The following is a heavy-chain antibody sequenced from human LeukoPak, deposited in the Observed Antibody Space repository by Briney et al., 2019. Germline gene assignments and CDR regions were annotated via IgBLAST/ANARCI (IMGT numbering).Heavy chain of an antibody. CDR2: IFTSGIT. CDR3: ARESSGTYYSPLGYMDV. CDR1: GVSISIYY. V-gene: IGHV4-4*07. J-gene: IGHJ6*03. Sequence: SETLSLTCTVSGVSISIYYWNWIRQPAGKGLEWIGRIFTSGITNYNPSLKSRVTMSVDTSKNQFTLNLSPVTAADTAVYYCARESSGTYYSPLGYMDVWGKGTTVTVSS. D-gene: IGHD3-10*01.